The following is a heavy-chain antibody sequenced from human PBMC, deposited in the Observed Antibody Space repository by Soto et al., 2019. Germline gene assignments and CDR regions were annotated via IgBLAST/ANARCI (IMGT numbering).Heavy chain of an antibody. Sequence: SETLSLTCTVSGGSIASTSYYWGWIRQPPGKGLEWIGTMYYSGSSYYNPSLKSRVTMSVDTSKNQFSLKLRSVTAADTAVYYCARVLQHSSWVGDDWGPGTLVTVSS. CDR3: ARVLQHSSWVGDD. J-gene: IGHJ4*02. V-gene: IGHV4-39*01. CDR1: GGSIASTSYY. CDR2: MYYSGSS. D-gene: IGHD6-13*01.